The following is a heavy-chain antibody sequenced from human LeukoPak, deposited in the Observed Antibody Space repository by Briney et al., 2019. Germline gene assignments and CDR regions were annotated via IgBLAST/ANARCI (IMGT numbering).Heavy chain of an antibody. Sequence: GESLKISCKGSGYSFTSYWIGWVRQMLGKGLEWMGIIYPGDSDTRYSPSFQGQVTISADKSISTAYLQWSSLKASDTAMYYCARRVHDFWSGYPFDYWGQGTLVTVSS. CDR3: ARRVHDFWSGYPFDY. J-gene: IGHJ4*02. D-gene: IGHD3-3*01. CDR1: GYSFTSYW. CDR2: IYPGDSDT. V-gene: IGHV5-51*01.